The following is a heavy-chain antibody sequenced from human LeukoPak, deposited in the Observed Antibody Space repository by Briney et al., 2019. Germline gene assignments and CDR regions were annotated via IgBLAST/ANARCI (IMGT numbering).Heavy chain of an antibody. V-gene: IGHV3-23*01. CDR3: AKDYSSRYYYYYGMDV. J-gene: IGHJ6*02. Sequence: GGSLRLSCVASGFTFCSYAMSWVRQAPGKGLEWVSGISDSGRSTYDADSVKGRFIISRDNSKNTLYLQMNSLRAEDTAVYYCAKDYSSRYYYYYGMDVWGQGITVTVSS. CDR1: GFTFCSYA. D-gene: IGHD6-19*01. CDR2: ISDSGRST.